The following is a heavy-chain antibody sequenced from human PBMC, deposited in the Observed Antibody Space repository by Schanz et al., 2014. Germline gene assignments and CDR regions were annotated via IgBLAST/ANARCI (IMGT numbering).Heavy chain of an antibody. J-gene: IGHJ6*02. Sequence: QVQLQESGPGLVKPSQTLSLTCTVSGASISSGGYYWDWIRLLPGKGLEWIGYISYSGSTSFNPSRKSRLTMSVDTTKNQFSLRLSSVTAADAALYYCARHGGIPYYPMDVWGQGTPVTVSS. CDR2: ISYSGST. CDR1: GASISSGGYY. CDR3: ARHGGIPYYPMDV. D-gene: IGHD3-16*01. V-gene: IGHV4-31*03.